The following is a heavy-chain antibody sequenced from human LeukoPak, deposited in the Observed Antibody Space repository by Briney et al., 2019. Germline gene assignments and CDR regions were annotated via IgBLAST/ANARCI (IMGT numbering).Heavy chain of an antibody. D-gene: IGHD5-18*01. Sequence: GGSLRLSCAASGFTFSTYSMNWVRQAPGKGLEWISYISSPSRVIYYADSVKGRFTISRDNSKNTLYLQMNSLRAEDTAVYYCARAGYSYGYVGLGYWGQGTLVTVSS. CDR2: ISSPSRVI. J-gene: IGHJ4*02. CDR1: GFTFSTYS. CDR3: ARAGYSYGYVGLGY. V-gene: IGHV3-48*01.